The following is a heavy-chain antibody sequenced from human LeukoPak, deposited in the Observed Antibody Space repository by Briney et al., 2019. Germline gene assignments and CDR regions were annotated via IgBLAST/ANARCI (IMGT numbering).Heavy chain of an antibody. D-gene: IGHD6-6*01. Sequence: GGSLRLSCAASGFTFSDYYMSWIRQAPGKGLEWVSYISSSGSTIYYADSVKGRFTISRDNAKNSLYLQMNSLRAEDTAVYHCARKKSVYRSSSSTYYYMDVWGKGTTVTVSS. CDR3: ARKKSVYRSSSSTYYYMDV. J-gene: IGHJ6*03. CDR1: GFTFSDYY. CDR2: ISSSGSTI. V-gene: IGHV3-11*04.